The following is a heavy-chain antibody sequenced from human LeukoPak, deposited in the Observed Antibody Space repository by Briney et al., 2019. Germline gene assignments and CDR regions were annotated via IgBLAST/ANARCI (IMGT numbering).Heavy chain of an antibody. CDR1: GGSFSGYY. J-gene: IGHJ4*02. Sequence: SETLSLTCTVVGGSFSGYYWSWIRQPPDKGLEWIGEINPSGSTNYNPSLKTRVTISTDTSKNHFSLNLNSVTAADTGVYYCVRGSRVYCGGDCYYYWGQGTLVTVSS. CDR3: VRGSRVYCGGDCYYY. CDR2: INPSGST. V-gene: IGHV4-34*01. D-gene: IGHD2-21*02.